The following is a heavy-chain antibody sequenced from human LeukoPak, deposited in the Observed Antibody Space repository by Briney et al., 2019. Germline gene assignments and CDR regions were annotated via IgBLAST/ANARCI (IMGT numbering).Heavy chain of an antibody. CDR1: GFTFSSYE. CDR3: ARVLGYQLLPGGIGY. CDR2: ISSSGSTI. D-gene: IGHD2-2*01. V-gene: IGHV3-48*03. J-gene: IGHJ4*02. Sequence: GGSLRLSCAASGFTFSSYEMNWVRQAPGKGLEWVSYISSSGSTIYYADSVKGRFTISRDNAKNSLYLQMNSLRAEDTAVYYCARVLGYQLLPGGIGYWGQGTLVTVSS.